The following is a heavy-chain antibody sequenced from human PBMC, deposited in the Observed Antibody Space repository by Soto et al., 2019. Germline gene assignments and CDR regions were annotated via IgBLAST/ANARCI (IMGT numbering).Heavy chain of an antibody. D-gene: IGHD3-10*01. J-gene: IGHJ6*02. Sequence: ASVKVSCKASGYTFTSYGISWVRQAPGQGLEWMGWISAYNGNTNYAQKLQGRVTMTTDTSTSTAYMELRSLRSDDTAVYYCATGLPMVRGAYYYYGMDVWGQGTTVTVSS. CDR1: GYTFTSYG. CDR2: ISAYNGNT. V-gene: IGHV1-18*01. CDR3: ATGLPMVRGAYYYYGMDV.